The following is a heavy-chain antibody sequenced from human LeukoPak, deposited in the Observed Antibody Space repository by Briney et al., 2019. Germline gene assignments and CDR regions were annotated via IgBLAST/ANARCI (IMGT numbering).Heavy chain of an antibody. CDR1: GGSISSSSYY. CDR2: IYYSGST. CDR3: ARQYYDILTGSRGPGDY. V-gene: IGHV4-39*01. J-gene: IGHJ4*02. Sequence: SETLSLTCTVSGGSISSSSYYWGWLRQPPGKGLEWIGSIYYSGSTYYNTSLKSRVTISVDTSKNQFSLKLSSVTAADTAVYYCARQYYDILTGSRGPGDYWGQGTLVTVSS. D-gene: IGHD3-9*01.